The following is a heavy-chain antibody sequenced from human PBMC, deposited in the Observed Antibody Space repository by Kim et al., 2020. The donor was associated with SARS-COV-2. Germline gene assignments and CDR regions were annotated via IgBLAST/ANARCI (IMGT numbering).Heavy chain of an antibody. CDR3: ARGQLRATFDY. CDR2: INHSGST. CDR1: AGSFSGYY. Sequence: SETLSLTCAVYAGSFSGYYWSWIRQPPGKGLEWIGEINHSGSTNYNPSLKSRVTISVDTSKNQFSLKLTSVTAADTAVYFCARGQLRATFDYWDQGTPVTVSS. J-gene: IGHJ4*02. V-gene: IGHV4-34*01. D-gene: IGHD4-17*01.